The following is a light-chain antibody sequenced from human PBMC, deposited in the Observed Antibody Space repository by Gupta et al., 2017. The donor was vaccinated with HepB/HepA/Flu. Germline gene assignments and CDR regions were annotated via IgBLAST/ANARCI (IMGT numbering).Light chain of an antibody. J-gene: IGKJ4*01. CDR2: DAS. CDR1: QSVSSY. Sequence: EIVLTQSPATLSLSPGERATLSCRASQSVSSYLAGYQQKPGQAPRLLIYDASNRATGIPARFSGSGSETDFTLTISSLEPEDFAGYYGQQPRTFGGGTKVEIK. V-gene: IGKV3-11*01. CDR3: QQPRT.